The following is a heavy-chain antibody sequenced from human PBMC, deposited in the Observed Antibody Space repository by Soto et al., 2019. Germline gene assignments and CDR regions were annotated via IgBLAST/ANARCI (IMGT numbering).Heavy chain of an antibody. CDR1: GYTFTSYG. CDR3: AXXQXXXXTXSYTNYFXS. J-gene: IGHJ4*02. V-gene: IGHV1-18*01. Sequence: ASVKVSCKASGYTFTSYGISWVRQAPGQGLERKGWISAYNGNTNYAQKLQGRVTMTTDTSTSTAYKELRSLSSDDTAVYFCAXXQXXXXTXSYTNYFXSWAQGXXVT. CDR2: ISAYNGNT.